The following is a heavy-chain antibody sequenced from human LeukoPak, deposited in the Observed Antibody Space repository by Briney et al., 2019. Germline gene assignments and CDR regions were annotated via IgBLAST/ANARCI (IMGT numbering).Heavy chain of an antibody. CDR3: ARVVVVVVPAGTYCYYYYYMDV. V-gene: IGHV4-59*08. CDR1: GGSISSYY. CDR2: IFYSGST. D-gene: IGHD2-2*01. Sequence: SETLSLTCTVSGGSISSYYWSWIRQPPGKGLEWIGYIFYSGSTNYNPSLKSRVTISVDTSKNQFSLKLSSVTAADTAVYYCARVVVVVVPAGTYCYYYYYMDVWGKGTTVTVSS. J-gene: IGHJ6*03.